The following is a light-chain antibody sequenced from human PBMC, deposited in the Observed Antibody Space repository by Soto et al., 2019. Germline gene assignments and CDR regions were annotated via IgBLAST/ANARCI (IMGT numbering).Light chain of an antibody. Sequence: QSALSQPASVSGSPGQSITISCTGTSSDVGGYEYVSWYQHQPDKAPKLIIYDVTNRPSGVSTRFSGSKSGNPASLTISGIQTEDEADYYCASITRSSTPVFGTGTKVTGL. CDR3: ASITRSSTPV. CDR1: SSDVGGYEY. J-gene: IGLJ1*01. V-gene: IGLV2-14*01. CDR2: DVT.